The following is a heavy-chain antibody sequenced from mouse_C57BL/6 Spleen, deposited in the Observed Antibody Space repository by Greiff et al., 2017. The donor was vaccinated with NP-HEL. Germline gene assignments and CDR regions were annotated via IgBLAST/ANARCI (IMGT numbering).Heavy chain of an antibody. J-gene: IGHJ3*01. Sequence: VQLQQSGPELVKPGASVKISCKASGYAFSSSWMNWVKQRPGKGLEWIGRIYPGDGDTNYNGKFKGKATLTADKSSSTAYMQLSRLTSEDSAVYCCARSGSNYDVSWFAYWGQWTLVTVSA. CDR2: IYPGDGDT. CDR3: ARSGSNYDVSWFAY. V-gene: IGHV1-82*01. CDR1: GYAFSSSW. D-gene: IGHD2-5*01.